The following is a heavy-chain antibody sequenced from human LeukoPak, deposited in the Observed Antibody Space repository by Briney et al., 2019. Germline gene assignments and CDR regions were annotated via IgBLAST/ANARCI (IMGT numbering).Heavy chain of an antibody. J-gene: IGHJ4*02. V-gene: IGHV4-34*01. CDR1: GGSFSGYY. Sequence: PSETLSLTCAVYGGSFSGYYWSWIRQPPGKGLEWIGDINHSGSTNYNPSLKSRVTISVDTSKNQFSLKLRSVTAADTAVYYCARHDRRHSSSWKFDYWGQGTLVTVSS. CDR3: ARHDRRHSSSWKFDY. CDR2: INHSGST. D-gene: IGHD6-13*01.